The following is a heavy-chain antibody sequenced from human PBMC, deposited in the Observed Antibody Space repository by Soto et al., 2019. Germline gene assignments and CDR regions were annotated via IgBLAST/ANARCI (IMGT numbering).Heavy chain of an antibody. D-gene: IGHD5-12*01. CDR1: GGTFSNDI. Sequence: QVQLVQSGAEVKKPGSSVKVSCKTSGGTFSNDIITWVRQAPGQGLEWMGRIIPLLATTNYAQKFQGRATITADTSTGTAYMELNRLRSADTAVYYCVRDSPIGSTFSGYDGIDYWGQGTLVTVSS. CDR3: VRDSPIGSTFSGYDGIDY. V-gene: IGHV1-69*08. J-gene: IGHJ4*02. CDR2: IIPLLATT.